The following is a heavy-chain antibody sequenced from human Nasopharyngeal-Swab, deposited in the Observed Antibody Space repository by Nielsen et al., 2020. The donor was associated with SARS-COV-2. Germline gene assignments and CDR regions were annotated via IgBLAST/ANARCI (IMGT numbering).Heavy chain of an antibody. CDR1: GFTFSDYY. V-gene: IGHV3-11*05. J-gene: IGHJ6*02. Sequence: GGSLRLSCAASGFTFSDYYMSWIRQAPGKGLEWVSYIDISSSYTYYADSVKGRFTISRDNAKNLLFLQMNSLRAEDTAVYYCAREQLAALGPFSMDVWGQGTTVTVSS. CDR2: IDISSSYT. D-gene: IGHD6-13*01. CDR3: AREQLAALGPFSMDV.